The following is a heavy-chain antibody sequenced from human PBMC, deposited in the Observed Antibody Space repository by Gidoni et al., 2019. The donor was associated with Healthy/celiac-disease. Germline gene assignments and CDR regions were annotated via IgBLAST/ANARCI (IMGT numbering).Heavy chain of an antibody. V-gene: IGHV4-61*02. CDR2: IYTSGST. CDR1: GGSISSGSYD. D-gene: IGHD2-21*02. J-gene: IGHJ4*02. Sequence: QEQLQESGPGLVKPSQTLSLTCTVSGGSISSGSYDWSWIRQPAGKGLEWIGRIYTSGSTNYNPSLKSRVTISVDTSKNQFSLKLSSVTAADTAVYYCARALEYCGGDCYPYYFDYWGQGTLVTVSS. CDR3: ARALEYCGGDCYPYYFDY.